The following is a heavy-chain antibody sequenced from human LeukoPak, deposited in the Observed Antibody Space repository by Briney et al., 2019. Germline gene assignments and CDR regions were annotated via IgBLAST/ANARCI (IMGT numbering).Heavy chain of an antibody. D-gene: IGHD4-17*01. Sequence: SETLSLTCTVSGGSISSGDYYWSWIRQPPGKGLEWIGYIYYSGSTYYNPSLKSRVTISVDTSKNQFSLKLSSVTAADTAVYYCARGKTTVTTFTDFDYWGQGTPVTVSS. V-gene: IGHV4-30-4*01. CDR1: GGSISSGDYY. CDR2: IYYSGST. CDR3: ARGKTTVTTFTDFDY. J-gene: IGHJ4*02.